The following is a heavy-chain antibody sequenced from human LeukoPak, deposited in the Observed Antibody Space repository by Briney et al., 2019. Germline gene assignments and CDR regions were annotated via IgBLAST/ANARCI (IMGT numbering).Heavy chain of an antibody. CDR3: ARQDTAIIADAFDI. CDR1: GGSFSGYY. CDR2: IYYSGST. Sequence: SETLSLTCAVYGGSFSGYYWSWVRQPPGKGLEWIGYIYYSGSTNYNPSLKSRVTISVDTSKTQFSLKLSSVTAADTAVYYCARQDTAIIADAFDIWGQGTMVTVSS. J-gene: IGHJ3*02. D-gene: IGHD5-18*01. V-gene: IGHV4-59*08.